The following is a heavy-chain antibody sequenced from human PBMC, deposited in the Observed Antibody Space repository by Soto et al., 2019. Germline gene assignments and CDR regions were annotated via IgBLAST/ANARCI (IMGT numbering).Heavy chain of an antibody. CDR2: IYTSGTT. Sequence: KTSETLSLTCTVSGGSISSHYWTWIRQPAGKGLEWIGRIYTSGTTNYNPSLTSRVTMSVDTSKNQFSLNLTSVTAADTAVYYCARDRGQLWPHDYWGQGTLVTVSS. CDR3: ARDRGQLWPHDY. CDR1: GGSISSHY. V-gene: IGHV4-4*07. D-gene: IGHD5-18*01. J-gene: IGHJ4*02.